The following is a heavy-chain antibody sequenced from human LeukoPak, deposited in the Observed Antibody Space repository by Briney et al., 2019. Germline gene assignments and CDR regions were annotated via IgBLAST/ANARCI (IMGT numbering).Heavy chain of an antibody. V-gene: IGHV5-10-1*01. CDR3: ARHVYGDYYTLEKLGAFDI. D-gene: IGHD4-17*01. J-gene: IGHJ3*02. Sequence: GESLKISCKGSGYSFTSYWISWVRQMPGKGLEWMGRIDPSDSYTNYSPSFQGHVTISADKSISTAYLQWSSLKASDTAMYYCARHVYGDYYTLEKLGAFDIWGQGTTVTVSS. CDR1: GYSFTSYW. CDR2: IDPSDSYT.